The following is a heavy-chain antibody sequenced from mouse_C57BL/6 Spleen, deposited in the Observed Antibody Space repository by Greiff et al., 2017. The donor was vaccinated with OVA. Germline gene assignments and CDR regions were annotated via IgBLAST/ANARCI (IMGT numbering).Heavy chain of an antibody. V-gene: IGHV1-59*01. CDR1: GYTFTSYW. D-gene: IGHD1-1*01. CDR3: ARGDYYGSSHAIAY. Sequence: QVQLQQPGAELVRPGTSVKLSCKASGYTFTSYWMHWVKQRPGQGLEWIGVIDPSDSYTNYNQKFKGKATLTVDTSSSTAYMQLSSLTSEDSAVYYGARGDYYGSSHAIAYWGQGTLVTVSA. CDR2: IDPSDSYT. J-gene: IGHJ3*01.